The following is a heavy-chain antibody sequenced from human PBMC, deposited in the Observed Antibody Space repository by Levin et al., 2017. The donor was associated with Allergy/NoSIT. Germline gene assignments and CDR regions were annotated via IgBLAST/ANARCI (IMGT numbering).Heavy chain of an antibody. V-gene: IGHV3-9*01. CDR3: AKDMTVGFGGRGFDS. D-gene: IGHD3-10*01. CDR1: GFTFNDYA. J-gene: IGHJ4*01. CDR2: ITWNSANI. Sequence: SCATSGFTFNDYALHWVRQAPGKGLEWVSGITWNSANIGYVDSVKGRCTISRDSARKALYLEMRSLRPEDTALYYCAKDMTVGFGGRGFDSWGQGTQVIVSS.